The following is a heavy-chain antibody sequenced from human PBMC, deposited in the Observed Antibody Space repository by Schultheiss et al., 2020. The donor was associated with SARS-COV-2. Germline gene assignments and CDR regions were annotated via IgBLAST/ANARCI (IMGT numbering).Heavy chain of an antibody. CDR3: TTDLALGGYYLHCH. J-gene: IGHJ4*02. Sequence: GGSLRLSCAASGFTFSSYSMIWVRQAPGKGLEWISYITSSSSTTYSADSVKGRFTISRDNSKNTLYLQMNSLRAADTAVYYCTTDLALGGYYLHCHWGQGTLVTVSS. CDR2: ITSSSSTT. V-gene: IGHV3-48*01. CDR1: GFTFSSYS. D-gene: IGHD3-22*01.